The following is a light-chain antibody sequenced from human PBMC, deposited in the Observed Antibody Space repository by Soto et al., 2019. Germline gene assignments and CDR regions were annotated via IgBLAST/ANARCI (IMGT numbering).Light chain of an antibody. CDR2: GTS. CDR1: QSVSTTY. V-gene: IGKV3-20*01. Sequence: EIVLTQSPGTLSLSPGERATLSCRASQSVSTTYLGWYQQKPGQAPRLLVYGTSRRATGIPDRFSGSGSGTEFTLTISSLEPEDFAVYYCQHYSSSPPMYTFGQGTKLEIK. CDR3: QHYSSSPPMYT. J-gene: IGKJ2*01.